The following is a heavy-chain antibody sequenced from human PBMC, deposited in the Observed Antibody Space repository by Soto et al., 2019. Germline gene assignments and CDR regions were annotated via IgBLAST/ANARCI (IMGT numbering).Heavy chain of an antibody. V-gene: IGHV3-30*18. J-gene: IGHJ2*01. CDR3: AKDAASYWYFDL. D-gene: IGHD2-15*01. Sequence: QVQLVESGGGVVQPGRSLRLSCAASGFTFSSYGMHWVRQAPGKGLEWVAVISYDGSNKYYAGSVKGRFTISRDNSKNTLYLQMNSLRAEDTAVYYCAKDAASYWYFDLWGRGTLVTVSS. CDR2: ISYDGSNK. CDR1: GFTFSSYG.